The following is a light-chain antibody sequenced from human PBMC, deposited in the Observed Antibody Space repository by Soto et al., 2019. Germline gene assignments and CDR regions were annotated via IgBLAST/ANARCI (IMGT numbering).Light chain of an antibody. V-gene: IGKV3-15*01. CDR1: QSVSSN. Sequence: EIVMTQSPATLSVSPGERATLSCWASQSVSSNLAWYQKKPGQAPRLLMYGASTRAAGIPSRFSGSGSGTEFTLTIYSLQSEDFAVYYCQQYSNWPRTFGQGTKVEIK. J-gene: IGKJ1*01. CDR2: GAS. CDR3: QQYSNWPRT.